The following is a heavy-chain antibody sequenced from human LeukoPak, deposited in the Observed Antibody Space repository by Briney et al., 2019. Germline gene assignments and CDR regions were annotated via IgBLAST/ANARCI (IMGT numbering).Heavy chain of an antibody. CDR1: GGTFSSYA. CDR3: ARPLGYDSSGYYSSSSYGMDV. D-gene: IGHD3-22*01. Sequence: ASVKVSCKASGGTFSSYAISWVRQAPGQGLEWMGGIIPIFGTASYAQKFQGRVTMTRDTSTSTVYMELSSLRSEDTAVYYCARPLGYDSSGYYSSSSYGMDVWGQGTTVTVSS. CDR2: IIPIFGTA. V-gene: IGHV1-69*05. J-gene: IGHJ6*02.